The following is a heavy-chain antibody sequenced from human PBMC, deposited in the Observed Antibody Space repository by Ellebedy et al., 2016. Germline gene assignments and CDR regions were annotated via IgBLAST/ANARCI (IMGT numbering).Heavy chain of an antibody. J-gene: IGHJ4*02. D-gene: IGHD5-18*01. Sequence: GGSLRLXXAASGFTFSSYSMNWVRQAPGKGLEWVSSISSSSSYICYADSVKGRFTISRDNAKNSLYLQMNSLRAEDTAVYYCARDRGYSYGYVPYYFDYWGQGTLVTVSS. V-gene: IGHV3-21*01. CDR1: GFTFSSYS. CDR3: ARDRGYSYGYVPYYFDY. CDR2: ISSSSSYI.